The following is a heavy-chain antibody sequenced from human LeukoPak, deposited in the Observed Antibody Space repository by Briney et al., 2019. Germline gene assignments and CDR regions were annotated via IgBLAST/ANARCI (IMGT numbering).Heavy chain of an antibody. CDR1: GFTFSSYE. CDR3: ARDGEQYFDWLDPLGVSGFDY. CDR2: ISSSGSTI. D-gene: IGHD3-9*01. Sequence: PGGSLRLSCAASGFTFSSYEMNWVRQAPGKGLEWVSYISSSGSTIYYADSVKGRFTISRDNAKNSLYLQMNSLRAEDTAVYYCARDGEQYFDWLDPLGVSGFDYWGQGTLVTVSS. V-gene: IGHV3-48*03. J-gene: IGHJ4*02.